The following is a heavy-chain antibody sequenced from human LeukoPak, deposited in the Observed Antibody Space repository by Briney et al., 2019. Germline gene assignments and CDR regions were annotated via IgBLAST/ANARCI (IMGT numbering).Heavy chain of an antibody. CDR2: IYHSGST. V-gene: IGHV4-4*02. J-gene: IGHJ4*02. CDR3: VRDPRDGYAFDY. Sequence: SETLSLTCSVSGASISSSNWWSWVRLPPGKGLEWIGEIYHSGSTNYHPSLKSRVTVSLDTSKNQFSLNLSSVTAADTAVYYCVRDPRDGYAFDYWGQGTLVTVSS. D-gene: IGHD5-24*01. CDR1: GASISSSNW.